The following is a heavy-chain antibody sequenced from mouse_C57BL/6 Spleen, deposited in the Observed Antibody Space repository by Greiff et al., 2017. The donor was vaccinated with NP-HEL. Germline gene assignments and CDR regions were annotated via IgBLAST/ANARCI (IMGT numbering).Heavy chain of an antibody. Sequence: VQLVESGPGLVAPSQSLSITCTVSGFSLTSYAISWVRQPPGKGLEWLGVIWTGGGTNYNSALKSRLSISKDNSKSQVFLKMNSLQTDDTARYYCARDSSGSYYYAMDYWGQGTSVTVSS. J-gene: IGHJ4*01. V-gene: IGHV2-9-1*01. CDR1: GFSLTSYA. CDR3: ARDSSGSYYYAMDY. D-gene: IGHD3-2*02. CDR2: IWTGGGT.